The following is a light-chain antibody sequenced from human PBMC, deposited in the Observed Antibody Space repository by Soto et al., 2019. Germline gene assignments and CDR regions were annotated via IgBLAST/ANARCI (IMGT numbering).Light chain of an antibody. CDR1: ESMSPW. V-gene: IGKV1-5*03. Sequence: DLPMTQSPSSLSASVGDSINITCRASESMSPWLAWYQQKPGEAPKLLIYKSSTLQSGVPSTFSGSWSGTEFTLTISGLQPDDFATYFCQQYDRFPLTFGGGTKVQI. CDR2: KSS. J-gene: IGKJ4*01. CDR3: QQYDRFPLT.